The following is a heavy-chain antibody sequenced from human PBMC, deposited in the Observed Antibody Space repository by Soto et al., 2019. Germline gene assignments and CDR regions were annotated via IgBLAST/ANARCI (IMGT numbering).Heavy chain of an antibody. D-gene: IGHD1-1*01. Sequence: EVQLVEPGGGFVQPGGSLRLSCAASGFTFSNYEMNWVRKAPGKGLEWISYISSSGITTYYADFAAGRFTISRDNAKESLYLHLNSLRVEDTAVYYCARYGTRADWWGLGTQVTVSS. CDR1: GFTFSNYE. CDR3: ARYGTRADW. V-gene: IGHV3-48*03. J-gene: IGHJ4*02. CDR2: ISSSGITT.